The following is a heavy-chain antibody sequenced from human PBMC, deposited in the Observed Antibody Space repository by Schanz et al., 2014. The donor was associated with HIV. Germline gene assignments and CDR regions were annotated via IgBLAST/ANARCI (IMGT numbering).Heavy chain of an antibody. CDR2: ISGSSIT. CDR3: ALSRPSGYGGSWYFDL. V-gene: IGHV3-23*01. D-gene: IGHD2-15*01. CDR1: GFTFSNYA. Sequence: EVQLLESGGGSVQPGGSLRLSCAASGFTFSNYAMSWVRQAPGKGLEWVSAISGSSITYSADSVKGRFTISRDNSKNTLYLQMNSLRAEDTAVYYCALSRPSGYGGSWYFDLWGRGTLVAVSS. J-gene: IGHJ2*01.